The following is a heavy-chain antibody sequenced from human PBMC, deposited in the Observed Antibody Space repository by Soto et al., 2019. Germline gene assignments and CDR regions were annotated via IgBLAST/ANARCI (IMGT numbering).Heavy chain of an antibody. CDR3: ARVLVTGGSGKAFDL. V-gene: IGHV1-18*01. CDR1: GFTFTNHG. CDR2: ISGYSGNT. D-gene: IGHD3-10*01. Sequence: QVQLVQSGAEVKKPGASVRVSCKGSGFTFTNHGFTWVRQAPGQGLEWMGRISGYSGNTNYAQKLQGRVTVHADTTTSTAEMELRSLRSDDTAVYYCARVLVTGGSGKAFDLWGQGTLVTVAS. J-gene: IGHJ4*02.